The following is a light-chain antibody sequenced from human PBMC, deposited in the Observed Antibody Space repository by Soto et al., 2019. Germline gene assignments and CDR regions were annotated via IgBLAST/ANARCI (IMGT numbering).Light chain of an antibody. CDR3: QQYGSSEII. V-gene: IGKV3-20*01. CDR2: ADS. J-gene: IGKJ5*01. Sequence: EIVLTQSPATLSLSPGETATLSCRASQSVSGYIGWYQQKPGQAPRLLIYADSNRATGIPDRFSGSGSGTDFTLTISGLETEESAVYYCQQYGSSEIIVGQGTRLEIK. CDR1: QSVSGY.